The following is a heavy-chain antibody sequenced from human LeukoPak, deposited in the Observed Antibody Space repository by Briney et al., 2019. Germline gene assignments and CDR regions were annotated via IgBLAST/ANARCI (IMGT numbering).Heavy chain of an antibody. Sequence: GGSLRLSCAASGFTFSSYAMSWVRQAPGKGLEWVSAISGSGGSTYYADSVKGRFTISGDNSKNTLYLQMNSLRAEDTVVYYCASDVWFGELNPTHFDYWGQGTLVTVSS. J-gene: IGHJ4*02. CDR2: ISGSGGST. D-gene: IGHD3-10*01. CDR1: GFTFSSYA. CDR3: ASDVWFGELNPTHFDY. V-gene: IGHV3-23*01.